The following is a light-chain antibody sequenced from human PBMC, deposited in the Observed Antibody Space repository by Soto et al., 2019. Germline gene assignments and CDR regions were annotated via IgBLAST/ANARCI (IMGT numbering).Light chain of an antibody. V-gene: IGKV3-11*01. J-gene: IGKJ5*01. CDR1: QTVSSY. CDR2: AAS. Sequence: EIVLTQSPSTLSLSPGERATLSCRASQTVSSYLAWYQQKPGQAPRLPIYAASIRPTGVPARFSGSGSGTDFTLTISSLEPEDFAIYYCQQSYNSPTFGEGTRLDIK. CDR3: QQSYNSPT.